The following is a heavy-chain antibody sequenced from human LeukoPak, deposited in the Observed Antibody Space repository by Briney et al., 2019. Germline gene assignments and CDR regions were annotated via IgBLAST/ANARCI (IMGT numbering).Heavy chain of an antibody. J-gene: IGHJ4*02. CDR3: ARRRRQWLVRGYFDY. V-gene: IGHV4-39*01. D-gene: IGHD6-19*01. Sequence: PSETLSLTCTVSGGSISSSSYYWGWIRQPPGKGLKWIGSIYYSGSTYYNPSLKCRVTISVDTSKNQFSLKLSSVTAADTAVYYCARRRRQWLVRGYFDYWGQGTLVTVSS. CDR1: GGSISSSSYY. CDR2: IYYSGST.